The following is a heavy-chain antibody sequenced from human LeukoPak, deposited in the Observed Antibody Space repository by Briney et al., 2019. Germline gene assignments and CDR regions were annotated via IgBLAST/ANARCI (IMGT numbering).Heavy chain of an antibody. CDR1: GFTFSNYG. D-gene: IGHD6-25*01. CDR3: VRDSATWYYFDY. Sequence: PGGSLRLSCAASGFTFSNYGMHWVRQAPGKGLEWVAVIWYDGSNKYSADSVKGRFTISRDNSKNTLLLQMNSLRAEDTAVYSCVRDSATWYYFDYWGQGTLVTVSS. J-gene: IGHJ4*02. V-gene: IGHV3-33*08. CDR2: IWYDGSNK.